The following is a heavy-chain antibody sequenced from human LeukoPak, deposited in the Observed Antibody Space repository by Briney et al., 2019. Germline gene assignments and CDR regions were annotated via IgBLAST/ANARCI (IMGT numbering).Heavy chain of an antibody. D-gene: IGHD1-1*01. J-gene: IGHJ3*02. CDR1: GGSISSSSYY. V-gene: IGHV4-39*07. CDR2: IYYSGST. Sequence: SETLSLTCTVSGGSISSSSYYWGWIRQPPGKGLEWIGSIYYSGSTYYNPSLKSRVTISVDTSENQFSLKLSCVTAADTAVYYCARGPTGIDAFDIWGQGKMVTVPS. CDR3: ARGPTGIDAFDI.